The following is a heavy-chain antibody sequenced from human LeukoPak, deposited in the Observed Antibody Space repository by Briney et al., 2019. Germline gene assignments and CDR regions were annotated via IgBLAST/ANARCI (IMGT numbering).Heavy chain of an antibody. CDR2: IYDTGST. D-gene: IGHD4-17*01. Sequence: SETLSLTCTVYGGSISSYYWSWIRQPPGEGLEWIGYIYDTGSTNYNPSLKSRVTISIDTSKNQFSLNLRSVTAADTAVYYCARITYGPPDYWGQGTLVTVSS. CDR1: GGSISSYY. CDR3: ARITYGPPDY. V-gene: IGHV4-59*01. J-gene: IGHJ4*02.